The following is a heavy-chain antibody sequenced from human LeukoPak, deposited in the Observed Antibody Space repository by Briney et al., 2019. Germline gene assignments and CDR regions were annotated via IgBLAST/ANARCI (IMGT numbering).Heavy chain of an antibody. CDR2: IYTSGST. V-gene: IGHV4-61*02. J-gene: IGHJ6*03. CDR1: GGSISSGSYY. D-gene: IGHD3-3*01. Sequence: SETLSLTCTVSGGSISSGSYYWNWTRQPAGKGLEWIGRIYTSGSTNYNPSLKSRITISVDTSKNQFSLRLSSVTAADTAVYYCARGGIFGVVYYYYYMDVWGKGTTVTVSS. CDR3: ARGGIFGVVYYYYYMDV.